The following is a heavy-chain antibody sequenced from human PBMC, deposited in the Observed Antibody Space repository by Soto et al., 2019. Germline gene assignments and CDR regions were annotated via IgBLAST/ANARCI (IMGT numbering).Heavy chain of an antibody. CDR1: GYTISSSNW. J-gene: IGHJ5*02. CDR2: IYYSGST. D-gene: IGHD1-26*01. V-gene: IGHV4-28*01. Sequence: SETLSPTCGLSGYTISSSNWCGWIRQPPGKGLEWIGYIYYSGSTYYNPSLKSRVTMSVDTSKNQFSLKLSSVTAVDTAVYYCAGWDPARNFDPWGQGTLVTVS. CDR3: AGWDPARNFDP.